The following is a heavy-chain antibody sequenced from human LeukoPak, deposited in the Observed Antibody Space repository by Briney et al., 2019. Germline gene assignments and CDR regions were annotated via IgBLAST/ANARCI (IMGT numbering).Heavy chain of an antibody. V-gene: IGHV3-74*01. CDR1: GFTFSSYW. D-gene: IGHD5-12*01. CDR2: INSDGSST. J-gene: IGHJ4*02. CDR3: VRDGGVSGYDLLDY. Sequence: GGSLRLSCAASGFTFSSYWMHWVRQAPGKGLVWVSRINSDGSSTSYADSVKGRFTISRDNAKNTLYLQMNSLRAEDSAVYYCVRDGGVSGYDLLDYWGRGTLVTVSS.